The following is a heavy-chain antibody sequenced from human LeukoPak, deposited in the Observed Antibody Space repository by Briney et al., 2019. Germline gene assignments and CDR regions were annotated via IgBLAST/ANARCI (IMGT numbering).Heavy chain of an antibody. D-gene: IGHD4-17*01. CDR1: GGSFSDYY. CDR2: IYYSGST. J-gene: IGHJ4*02. CDR3: AGLLQPGDYGDPVDY. Sequence: PSETLSLTCAVYGGSFSDYYWSWIRQPPGKGLEWIGSIYYSGSTYYNPSLKSRVTISVDTSKNQFSLKLSSVTAADTAVYYCAGLLQPGDYGDPVDYWGQGTLVTVSS. V-gene: IGHV4-34*01.